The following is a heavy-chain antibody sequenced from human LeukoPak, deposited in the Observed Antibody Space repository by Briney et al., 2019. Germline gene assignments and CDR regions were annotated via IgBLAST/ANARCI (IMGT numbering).Heavy chain of an antibody. D-gene: IGHD6-19*01. V-gene: IGHV6-1*01. CDR2: TYYRAKWYN. CDR1: GDSVSSNSAA. J-gene: IGHJ6*02. CDR3: ARDRFAAAIAVAGTRVNYGMDV. Sequence: SQTLSLTCAISGDSVSSNSAAWNWIRQSPSRGLEWLGRTYYRAKWYNDYAVAVKSRITNNPNTSKNQFSLKLTCVPPEDTAVYYCARDRFAAAIAVAGTRVNYGMDVWGQGTTVTVSS.